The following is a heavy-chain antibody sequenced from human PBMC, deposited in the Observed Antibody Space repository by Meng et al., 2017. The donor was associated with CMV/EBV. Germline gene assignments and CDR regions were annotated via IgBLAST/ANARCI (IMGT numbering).Heavy chain of an antibody. CDR3: ARDPHSSSWYGWFDP. CDR2: IYTSGST. J-gene: IGHJ5*02. D-gene: IGHD6-13*01. V-gene: IGHV4-4*07. CDR1: GGSISSYY. Sequence: QWQRQEPGPGLGKSSETLSLTCTVSGGSISSYYWSWIRQPAGKGLEWIGRIYTSGSTNYNPSLKSRVTMSVDTSKNQFSLKLSSVTAADTAVYYCARDPHSSSWYGWFDPWGQGTLVTVSS.